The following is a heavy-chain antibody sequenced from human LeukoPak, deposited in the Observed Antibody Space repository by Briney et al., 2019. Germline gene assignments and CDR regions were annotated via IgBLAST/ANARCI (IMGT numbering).Heavy chain of an antibody. CDR2: IIPIFGTA. Sequence: SVLVSCKASGGTFSSYASSWVPQAPGQGLEWMGGIIPIFGTANYAQKFQGRVTITADESTSTAYMELSSLRSEDTAVYYCASRDNWNDQFDYWGQGTLVTVSS. V-gene: IGHV1-69*01. J-gene: IGHJ4*02. CDR1: GGTFSSYA. D-gene: IGHD1-1*01. CDR3: ASRDNWNDQFDY.